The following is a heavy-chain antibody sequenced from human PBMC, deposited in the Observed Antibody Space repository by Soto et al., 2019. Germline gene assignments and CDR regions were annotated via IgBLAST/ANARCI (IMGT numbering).Heavy chain of an antibody. D-gene: IGHD3-16*01. J-gene: IGHJ2*01. CDR1: GGSISSGGYY. Sequence: QVQLQESGPGLVKPSQTLSLTCTVSGGSISSGGYYWSWIRQHPGKGLEWIGYIYYSGSTYYNPSLKSRVTISVDTSKNQFSLQLSSVTAADTAVYYCASRSRIMITFGGAGFDLWGRGTLVTVSS. CDR3: ASRSRIMITFGGAGFDL. V-gene: IGHV4-31*03. CDR2: IYYSGST.